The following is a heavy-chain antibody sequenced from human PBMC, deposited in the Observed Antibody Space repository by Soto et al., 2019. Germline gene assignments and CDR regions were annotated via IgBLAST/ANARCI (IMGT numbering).Heavy chain of an antibody. CDR2: ISYSGST. V-gene: IGHV4-31*03. D-gene: IGHD1-26*01. CDR3: AREGEGSYYFDY. Sequence: QVQLQESGPGLVKPSQTLSLTCTVSGGSISSGGYYWSWIRQHPGKGLEWIGYISYSGSTYYNPSLKRRVTISVDTSKNQFSLKLSSVTAADTAVYYCAREGEGSYYFDYWGQGTLVTVSS. CDR1: GGSISSGGYY. J-gene: IGHJ4*02.